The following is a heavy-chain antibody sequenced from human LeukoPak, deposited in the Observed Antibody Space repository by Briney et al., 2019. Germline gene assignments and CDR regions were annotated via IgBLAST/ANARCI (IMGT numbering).Heavy chain of an antibody. CDR3: ARDALQWLLLRYAFDI. Sequence: PGGSLRLSCAASGFTFSSYSMNWVRQAPGKGLEWVSSISSSSSYIYYADSVKGRFTISRDNAKNSLYLQLNSLRAEDTAVYYCARDALQWLLLRYAFDIWGQGTMVTVSS. V-gene: IGHV3-21*01. CDR2: ISSSSSYI. CDR1: GFTFSSYS. J-gene: IGHJ3*02. D-gene: IGHD3-22*01.